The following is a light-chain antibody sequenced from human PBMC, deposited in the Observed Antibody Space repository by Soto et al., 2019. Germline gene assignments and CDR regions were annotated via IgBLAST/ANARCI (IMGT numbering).Light chain of an antibody. CDR3: TSWTTSTTMI. CDR2: DVN. V-gene: IGLV2-14*03. CDR1: SSDIGAYNF. Sequence: QSVLTQPASVSGSPGQSITISCTGTSSDIGAYNFVSWYQQHPGKATKLMLYDVNIRPSGVSNRFSGSKSGNTASLTISGLQAEDEADYYCTSWTTSTTMIFGGGTKRTVL. J-gene: IGLJ2*01.